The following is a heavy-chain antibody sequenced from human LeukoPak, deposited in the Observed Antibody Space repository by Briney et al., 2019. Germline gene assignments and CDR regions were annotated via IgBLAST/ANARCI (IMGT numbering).Heavy chain of an antibody. J-gene: IGHJ4*02. CDR3: ARDGDSGSYSLYFDY. D-gene: IGHD1-26*01. V-gene: IGHV1-69*13. Sequence: SVKVSCKVSGYTLTELSMHWVRQAPGQGLEWMGGIIPIFGTANYAQKFQGRVTITADESTSTAYMELSSLRSEDAAVYYCARDGDSGSYSLYFDYWGQGTLVTVSS. CDR1: GYTLTELS. CDR2: IIPIFGTA.